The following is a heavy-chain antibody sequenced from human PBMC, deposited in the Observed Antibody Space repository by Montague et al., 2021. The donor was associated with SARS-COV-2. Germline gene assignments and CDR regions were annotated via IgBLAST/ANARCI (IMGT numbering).Heavy chain of an antibody. CDR2: IDPSDSYA. V-gene: IGHV5-10-1*01. CDR1: GYTFINSW. CDR3: AREDLNWFDP. Sequence: QSGAEVKKPGESLRISCQASGYTFINSWIIWVRQMPGKGLEWMGRIDPSDSYATYSPSFQGHVTMSADKSNNTAYLQWRSLKTSDTALYYCAREDLNWFDPWGQGTLVTVSS. J-gene: IGHJ5*02.